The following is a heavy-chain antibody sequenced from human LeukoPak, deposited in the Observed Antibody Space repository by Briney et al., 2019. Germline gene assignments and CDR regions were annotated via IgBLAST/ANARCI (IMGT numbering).Heavy chain of an antibody. D-gene: IGHD2-15*01. Sequence: ASVKVSCKASGYTFTSYYMHWVRQAPGQGLEWMGIINPSGGSTSYAQKFQGRVTMTRNTSISTAYMELSSLRSEDTAVYYCAREEVVAAYDYWGQGTLVTVSS. CDR2: INPSGGST. J-gene: IGHJ4*02. CDR1: GYTFTSYY. CDR3: AREEVVAAYDY. V-gene: IGHV1-46*01.